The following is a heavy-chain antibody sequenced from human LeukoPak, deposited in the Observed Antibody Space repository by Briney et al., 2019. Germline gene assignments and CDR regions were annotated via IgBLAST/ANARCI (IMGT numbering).Heavy chain of an antibody. V-gene: IGHV1-18*01. Sequence: ASVTVSCTASGYTFTSYGVSWVRQAPGQGLEWMGWISAYNGNTNYAQKLQGRVTMTTDTSTSTAYMELRSLRSDDTAVYYCARATYYYGSGSSQPYYFDYWGQGTLVTVSS. CDR3: ARATYYYGSGSSQPYYFDY. CDR1: GYTFTSYG. J-gene: IGHJ4*02. D-gene: IGHD3-10*01. CDR2: ISAYNGNT.